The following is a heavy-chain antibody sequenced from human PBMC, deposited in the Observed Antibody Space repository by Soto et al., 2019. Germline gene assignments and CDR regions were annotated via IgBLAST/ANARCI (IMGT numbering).Heavy chain of an antibody. CDR3: ARDLSPMGYYYYGMDV. D-gene: IGHD3-10*01. CDR1: GGSISSYY. CDR2: IYYSGST. Sequence: PSETLSLTCTVSGGSISSYYWSWIRQPPGKGLEWIGYIYYSGSTNYNPSLKSRVTISVDTSKNQFSLKLSSVTAADTAVYYCARDLSPMGYYYYGMDVWGQGTTVTVSS. J-gene: IGHJ6*02. V-gene: IGHV4-59*01.